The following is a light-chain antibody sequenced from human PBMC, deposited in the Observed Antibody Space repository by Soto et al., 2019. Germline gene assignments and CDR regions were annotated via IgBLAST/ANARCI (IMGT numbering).Light chain of an antibody. CDR2: AAS. Sequence: IRMTQSPSSFSASTGDRVTITCRASQGISNYLAWYQQKPGKVPKLLIYAASTLQSGVPSRFSGSGSGTEFTLTISSLQPDDFATYYCQHYNSYSEAFGQGTKVDIK. J-gene: IGKJ1*01. CDR1: QGISNY. V-gene: IGKV1-27*01. CDR3: QHYNSYSEA.